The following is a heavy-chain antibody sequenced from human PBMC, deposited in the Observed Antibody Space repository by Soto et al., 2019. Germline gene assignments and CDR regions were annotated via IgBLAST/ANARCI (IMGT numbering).Heavy chain of an antibody. CDR1: GFNFGAYA. Sequence: LRLSCEASGFNFGAYAMSWVRQAPGKGLEWVSGISGSSSGTYYTDSVKGRFTISRDDSKNTVYLQMNSLRGEDTAVYYCAKDRSENFWVYYYAMDVWGQGTAVTASS. CDR2: ISGSSSGT. V-gene: IGHV3-23*01. J-gene: IGHJ6*02. CDR3: AKDRSENFWVYYYAMDV. D-gene: IGHD6-19*01.